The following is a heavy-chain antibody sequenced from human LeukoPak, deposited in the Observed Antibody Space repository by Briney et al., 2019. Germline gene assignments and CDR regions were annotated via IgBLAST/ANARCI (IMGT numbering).Heavy chain of an antibody. CDR1: GYTFNIYD. D-gene: IGHD2-8*01. V-gene: IGHV1-8*01. CDR3: AKPPHYCTNGVCPHYYNYGMDV. Sequence: ASVKVSCKTSGYTFNIYDINWVRQVTGQGLEWMGWMDPNSGNTAYAQKFQGRVTMTRNTSISTAYMELSSLRSEDTAVYYCAKPPHYCTNGVCPHYYNYGMDVWGQGTTVTVSS. CDR2: MDPNSGNT. J-gene: IGHJ6*02.